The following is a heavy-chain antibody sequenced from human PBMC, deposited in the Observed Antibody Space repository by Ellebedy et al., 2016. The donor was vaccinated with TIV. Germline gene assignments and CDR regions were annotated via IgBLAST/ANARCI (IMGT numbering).Heavy chain of an antibody. Sequence: MPSETLSLTCAVHGGSLSSDSWSWIRQSPEKGLEWIGEINHSGSTSYNPSLKSRVSISVDTPKKQFSLKLRAVTAADTAVYYCARAVQYSSGWAFDYWGQGTLVTVSS. CDR3: ARAVQYSSGWAFDY. J-gene: IGHJ4*02. CDR1: GGSLSSDS. CDR2: INHSGST. D-gene: IGHD6-19*01. V-gene: IGHV4-34*01.